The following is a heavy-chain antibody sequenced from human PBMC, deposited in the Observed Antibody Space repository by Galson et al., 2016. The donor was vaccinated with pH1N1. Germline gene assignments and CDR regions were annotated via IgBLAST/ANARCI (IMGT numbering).Heavy chain of an antibody. D-gene: IGHD1-26*01. Sequence: SVKVSCKASGYTFTRYYMHWVRQAPGQGLEWVGIIYPRDGGAVYAQRLQGRVTLTRDTSTSTVYMELTSLRRDDTAVYYCAAPHSPRYDFDFWGQGTMVTVSS. J-gene: IGHJ3*01. CDR3: AAPHSPRYDFDF. V-gene: IGHV1-46*03. CDR2: IYPRDGGA. CDR1: GYTFTRYY.